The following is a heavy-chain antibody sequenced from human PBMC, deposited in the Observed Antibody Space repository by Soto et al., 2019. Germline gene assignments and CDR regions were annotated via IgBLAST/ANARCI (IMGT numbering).Heavy chain of an antibody. V-gene: IGHV4-4*02. J-gene: IGHJ4*02. D-gene: IGHD3-10*01. Sequence: SETLSLTCAVSGASISNTDWWSWVRQPPGKGLEWIGEIYHSGTTNCDPSLKSRVTISLDKSKSQFSLKLTSVTAADTAVYYCARGTYYFDYWGQGTLVTVSS. CDR1: GASISNTDW. CDR3: ARGTYYFDY. CDR2: IYHSGTT.